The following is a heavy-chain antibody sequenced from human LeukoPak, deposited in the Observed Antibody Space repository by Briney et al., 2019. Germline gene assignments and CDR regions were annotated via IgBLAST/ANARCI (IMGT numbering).Heavy chain of an antibody. J-gene: IGHJ5*02. CDR1: GFTFSSYW. CDR3: SREYSGYDARFDP. Sequence: GGSLRLSCAASGFTFSSYWMSWVRQAPGKGLEWVSSISSSSSYIYYADSVKGRFTVSRDNAKKSLYLQMNSLRAEDTAVYYCSREYSGYDARFDPWGQGTLVTVSS. V-gene: IGHV3-21*01. D-gene: IGHD5-12*01. CDR2: ISSSSSYI.